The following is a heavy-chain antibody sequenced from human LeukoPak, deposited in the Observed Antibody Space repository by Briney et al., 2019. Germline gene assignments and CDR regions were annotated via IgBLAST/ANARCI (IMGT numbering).Heavy chain of an antibody. D-gene: IGHD3-22*01. CDR1: GFTFSTYS. CDR2: ITSSSSTI. J-gene: IGHJ3*02. Sequence: GGSLRLSCAASGFTFSTYSMNWVRPAPRKGLEWVSYITSSSSTIYYADSVRGRFTISRDNAKNSLYLQMNSLRDEDTAVYYCARVDWMIGAFDIWGQGTMVTVSS. V-gene: IGHV3-48*02. CDR3: ARVDWMIGAFDI.